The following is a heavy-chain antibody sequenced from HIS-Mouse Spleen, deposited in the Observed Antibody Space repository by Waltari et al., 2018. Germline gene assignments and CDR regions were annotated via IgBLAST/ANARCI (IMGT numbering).Heavy chain of an antibody. J-gene: IGHJ3*02. V-gene: IGHV3-74*01. D-gene: IGHD1-1*01. Sequence: EVQLVESGGGLVQPGGSLRLSCAASGFTFSSYWMHWVRQAPGKGLVWGSRINSAGSSTSYANSVKGRFTISRDNAKNTLYLQMNSLRAEDTAVYYCARDLELDAFDIWGQGTMVTVSS. CDR2: INSAGSST. CDR3: ARDLELDAFDI. CDR1: GFTFSSYW.